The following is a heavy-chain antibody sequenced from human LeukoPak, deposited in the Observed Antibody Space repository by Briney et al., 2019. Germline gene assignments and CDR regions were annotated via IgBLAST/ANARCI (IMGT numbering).Heavy chain of an antibody. CDR1: GFTFSSYG. CDR2: ISYDVSDK. Sequence: GGSLRLSCAASGFTFSSYGMHWVRQAPGKGLEWVAVISYDVSDKYYVDSVKGRFTISRDTSKNTLYLQMNSLRAEDTAVYYCAKDRGSGYNWNDVLDYWGQGTLVTVSS. J-gene: IGHJ4*02. CDR3: AKDRGSGYNWNDVLDY. D-gene: IGHD1-20*01. V-gene: IGHV3-30*18.